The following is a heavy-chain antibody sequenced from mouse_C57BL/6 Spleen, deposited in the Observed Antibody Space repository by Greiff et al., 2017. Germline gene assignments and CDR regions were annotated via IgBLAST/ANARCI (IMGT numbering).Heavy chain of an antibody. Sequence: EVKLVESEGGLVQPGSSMKLSCTASGFTFSDYYMAWVRQVPEKGLEWVANINYDGSSTYYLDSLKSRFIISRDNAKNILYLQMSSLKSEDTATYYCARETSYYGYDDGMDYWGQGTSVTVSS. CDR2: INYDGSST. J-gene: IGHJ4*01. CDR3: ARETSYYGYDDGMDY. D-gene: IGHD2-2*01. CDR1: GFTFSDYY. V-gene: IGHV5-16*01.